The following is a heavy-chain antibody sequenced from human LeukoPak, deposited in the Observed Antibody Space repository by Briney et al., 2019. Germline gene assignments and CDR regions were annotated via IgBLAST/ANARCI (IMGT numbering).Heavy chain of an antibody. J-gene: IGHJ4*02. V-gene: IGHV3-30*02. D-gene: IGHD1-1*01. CDR1: GFIFSSYG. Sequence: GGSLRLSCAASGFIFSSYGMHWVRQAPGKGLEWVACIRAGGGKKTYADAVKGRFTISRDDSKNTLYLEMNSMRAEDTAVYYCAKDGTNWSFDYWGQGSLVSVSS. CDR3: AKDGTNWSFDY. CDR2: IRAGGGKK.